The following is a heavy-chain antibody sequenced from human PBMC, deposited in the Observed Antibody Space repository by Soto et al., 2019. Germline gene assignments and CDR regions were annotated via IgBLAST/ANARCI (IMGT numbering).Heavy chain of an antibody. D-gene: IGHD2-21*02. CDR3: ARDLWGYCGTDCYPLDV. CDR1: GASISGYH. Sequence: PSETLSLTCTVSGASISGYHWSWIRQFPGKGLECLGYISYSGATNYNPSLKSRVTMSIDTSKNQFSLQLNSVTAADTAVYYCARDLWGYCGTDCYPLDVWGQGTTVTVSS. CDR2: ISYSGAT. V-gene: IGHV4-59*01. J-gene: IGHJ6*02.